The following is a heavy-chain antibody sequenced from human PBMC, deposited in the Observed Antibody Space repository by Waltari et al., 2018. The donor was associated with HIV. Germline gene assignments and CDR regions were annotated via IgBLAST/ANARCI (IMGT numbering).Heavy chain of an antibody. D-gene: IGHD2-15*01. CDR1: GCSFRDPG. V-gene: IGHV3-33*01. CDR3: ARASPEGGYLDY. Sequence: QVQVVESGGGVVQPRTSLRLSCEASGCSFRDPGMHWVRQAPGKGLEWVAVIWFDGGKKVFADSVKGRFTISRDNSKNTVELHMNSVTAEDTAVYYCARASPEGGYLDYWGQGTLVTVSS. CDR2: IWFDGGKK. J-gene: IGHJ4*02.